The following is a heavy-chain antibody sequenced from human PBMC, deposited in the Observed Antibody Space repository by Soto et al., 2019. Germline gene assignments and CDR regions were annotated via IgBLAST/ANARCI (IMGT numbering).Heavy chain of an antibody. CDR3: VVSTGWWSFLY. D-gene: IGHD6-19*01. CDR2: IKTATGHA. CDR1: GYTFTTYD. Sequence: QVQLVQSGAEVQRPGASVKVSCQASGYTFTTYDMHWVRQAPGQSREWMGWIKTATGHAKYSQKFQDRVTMTRDTAASTGQMEFSSLISEDTAVYFCVVSTGWWSFLYWGQGSLVTVAS. J-gene: IGHJ1*01. V-gene: IGHV1-3*04.